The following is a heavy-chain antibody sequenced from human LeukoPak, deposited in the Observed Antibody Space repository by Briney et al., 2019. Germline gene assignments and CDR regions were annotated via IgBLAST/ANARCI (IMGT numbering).Heavy chain of an antibody. CDR3: ARRERKQGTYYYYYGMDV. Sequence: GESLKISCKGSRYSFTSYWIGWVRQMPGKGLEWMGLIYPGDSDTRYSPSFQGQVTISADKSISTAYLQWSSLKASDTAIYYCARRERKQGTYYYYYGMDVWGQGTTVTVSS. CDR1: RYSFTSYW. J-gene: IGHJ6*02. CDR2: IYPGDSDT. V-gene: IGHV5-51*01.